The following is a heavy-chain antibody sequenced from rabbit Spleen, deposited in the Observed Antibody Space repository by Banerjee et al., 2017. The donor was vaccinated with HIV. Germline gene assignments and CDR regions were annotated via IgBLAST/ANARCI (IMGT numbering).Heavy chain of an antibody. D-gene: IGHD7-1*01. CDR1: GVSFTNNNY. CDR2: IYAGSSGNT. V-gene: IGHV1S40*01. CDR3: ARASYGAGYGGYPGYFNL. Sequence: QSLEESGGDLVKPGASLTLTCTASGVSFTNNNYMCWVRQAPGKGLEWIAYIYAGSSGNTYYANWAKGRFTISRTSSTTVTLQMTSLTAADTATYFCARASYGAGYGGYPGYFNLWGPGTLVTVS. J-gene: IGHJ4*01.